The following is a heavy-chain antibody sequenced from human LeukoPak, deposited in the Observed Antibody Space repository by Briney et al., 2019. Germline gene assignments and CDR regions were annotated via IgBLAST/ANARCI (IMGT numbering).Heavy chain of an antibody. J-gene: IGHJ4*02. D-gene: IGHD6-13*01. CDR1: GYTFASYG. V-gene: IGHV1-18*01. Sequence: GASVKVSCKASGYTFASYGVTWVRQAPGQGLEWMGWISPNNGDIVYAKKFQGRVTLTIETSTTTASMEVRSLRSDDTAMYYCARAPPGMTMGPGDYWGQGTLVIVSS. CDR2: ISPNNGDI. CDR3: ARAPPGMTMGPGDY.